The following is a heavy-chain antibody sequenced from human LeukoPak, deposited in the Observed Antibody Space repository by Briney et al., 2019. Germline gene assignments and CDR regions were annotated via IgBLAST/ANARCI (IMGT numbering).Heavy chain of an antibody. CDR1: GYSISGGYY. Sequence: SETLSLTCDVSGYSISGGYYWGWIRQPPGKGLEWIGSVFHSGTTYYNPSLKSRVTISVDASKNQLSLKLSSVTAADTAVYYCARLRGSTIFGVVILDYYMDVWGKGTTVTVSS. V-gene: IGHV4-38-2*01. CDR2: VFHSGTT. CDR3: ARLRGSTIFGVVILDYYMDV. D-gene: IGHD3-3*01. J-gene: IGHJ6*03.